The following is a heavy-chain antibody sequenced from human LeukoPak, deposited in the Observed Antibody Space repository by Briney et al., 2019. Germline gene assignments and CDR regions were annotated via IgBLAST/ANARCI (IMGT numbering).Heavy chain of an antibody. Sequence: SETLSLTCAVYGGSFSGYYWSWIRQPPGKGLEWIGEINHSGSTNYNPSFKSRVTISVDTSKNQFSLKLNSVTAADTAVYYCARGYCSGGSCYSLHYHYYMDVWGKGTTVTVSS. D-gene: IGHD2-15*01. V-gene: IGHV4-34*01. CDR3: ARGYCSGGSCYSLHYHYYMDV. J-gene: IGHJ6*03. CDR2: INHSGST. CDR1: GGSFSGYY.